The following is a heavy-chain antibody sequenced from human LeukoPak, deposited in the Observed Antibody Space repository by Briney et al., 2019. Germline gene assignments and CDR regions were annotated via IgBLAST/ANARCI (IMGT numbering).Heavy chain of an antibody. CDR3: ARAGRISGTYYGGGCFKP. V-gene: IGHV1-2*02. CDR2: INPNSAGT. J-gene: IGHJ5*02. Sequence: ASVKVSCKASGYSFFGYYMHWVRQAPGQGLEWMGWINPNSAGTNYAQKFQGRVTITMDTSISTAYMELSRLRSDDTAVYYCARAGRISGTYYGGGCFKPWGQGTLVTVSS. CDR1: GYSFFGYY. D-gene: IGHD1-26*01.